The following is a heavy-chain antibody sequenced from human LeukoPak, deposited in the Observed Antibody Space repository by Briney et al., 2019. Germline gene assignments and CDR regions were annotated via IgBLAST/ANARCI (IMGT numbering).Heavy chain of an antibody. J-gene: IGHJ5*02. CDR2: ISSSSSYI. D-gene: IGHD3-16*01. CDR3: AKTRSRNMLTFGGVENWFDP. CDR1: GFTFNTYN. Sequence: GGSLRLSCAASGFTFNTYNMNWVRQAPGKGLEWVSSISSSSSYIYYADSVKGRFTISRDNSKNTLYLQMNSLRAEDTALYYCAKTRSRNMLTFGGVENWFDPWGQGTLVTVSS. V-gene: IGHV3-21*01.